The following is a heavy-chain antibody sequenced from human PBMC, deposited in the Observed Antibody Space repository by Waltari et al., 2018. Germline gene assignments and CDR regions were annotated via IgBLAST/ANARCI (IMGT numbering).Heavy chain of an antibody. CDR3: ASHGPGYYYYGMDV. CDR2: IYHSGTT. Sequence: QVQLQESGPGLVKPSGTLSLTCAVSGGSISSSNWWSWVRQPPGNGLEWNGEIYHSGTTDYAPALKSRVTISEDKSKDQFSLKLSSVTAADTAVYYWASHGPGYYYYGMDVWGQGTTVTVSS. J-gene: IGHJ6*02. V-gene: IGHV4-4*02. CDR1: GGSISSSNW.